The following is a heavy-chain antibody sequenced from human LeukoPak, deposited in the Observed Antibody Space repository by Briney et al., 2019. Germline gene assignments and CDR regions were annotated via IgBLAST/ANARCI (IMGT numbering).Heavy chain of an antibody. D-gene: IGHD5-24*01. J-gene: IGHJ3*01. V-gene: IGHV1-69*05. CDR3: ARGGTATWLQLTGFYSFDV. Sequence: SVKVSCKTSGGTFSSHTINWVRQASGQGLEWMGGVIPMFGPAEYTQKFQGRVTITTDHSTNTAYMELRSLRYEDTAMYYCARGGTATWLQLTGFYSFDVWGQGTMVTVS. CDR1: GGTFSSHT. CDR2: VIPMFGPA.